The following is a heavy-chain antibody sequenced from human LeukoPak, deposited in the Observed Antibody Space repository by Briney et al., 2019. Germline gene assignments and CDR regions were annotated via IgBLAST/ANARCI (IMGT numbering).Heavy chain of an antibody. V-gene: IGHV4-59*01. CDR1: GGSFSGYY. CDR3: ARFYCRGGSCYPHV. Sequence: SETLSLTCAVYGGSFSGYYWSWIRQSPGKGLEWIGYMYYSGSTNYNPSLKSRVTISVDTSKNQFSLKLSSVSAADTAVYYCARFYCRGGSCYPHVWGQGTLVTVSS. CDR2: MYYSGST. J-gene: IGHJ4*02. D-gene: IGHD2-15*01.